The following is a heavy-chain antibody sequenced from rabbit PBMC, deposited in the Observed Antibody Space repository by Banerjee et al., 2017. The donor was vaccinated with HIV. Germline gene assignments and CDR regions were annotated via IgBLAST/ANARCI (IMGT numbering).Heavy chain of an antibody. J-gene: IGHJ4*01. CDR2: INTSSGNT. D-gene: IGHD7-1*01. CDR3: ARDLTGPYFNF. V-gene: IGHV1S45*01. Sequence: QEQLEESGGGLVQPEGSLTLTCKASGLDFSSGYWMCWVRQAPGKGLEWIACINTSSGNTVYATWAKGRFTISKTSWTTVTLQMTSLTAADTATYFCARDLTGPYFNFWGPGTLVTVS. CDR1: GLDFSSGYW.